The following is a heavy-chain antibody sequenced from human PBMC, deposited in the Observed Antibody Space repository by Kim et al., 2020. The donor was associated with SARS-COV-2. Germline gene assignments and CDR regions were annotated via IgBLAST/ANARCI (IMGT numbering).Heavy chain of an antibody. CDR3: ARDQGAARRWFDP. Sequence: YAQGFTGRFVFSLDTSVSTAYLQISSLEAEDTAVYYCARDQGAARRWFDPWGQGTLVTVSS. J-gene: IGHJ5*02. D-gene: IGHD6-6*01. V-gene: IGHV7-4-1*02.